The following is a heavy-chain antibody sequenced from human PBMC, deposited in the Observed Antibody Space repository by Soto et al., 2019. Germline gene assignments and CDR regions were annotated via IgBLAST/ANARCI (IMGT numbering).Heavy chain of an antibody. CDR1: GYSISSSNW. Sequence: SETLSLTCAVSGYSISSSNWWGWIRQPPGKGLEWIGYIYYSGSTNYNPSLKSRVTISVDTSKNQFSLKLSSVTAADTAVYYCAREGYYGSGSYYNVRGYYFDYWGQGTLVTVSS. V-gene: IGHV4-28*03. J-gene: IGHJ4*02. CDR2: IYYSGST. D-gene: IGHD3-10*01. CDR3: AREGYYGSGSYYNVRGYYFDY.